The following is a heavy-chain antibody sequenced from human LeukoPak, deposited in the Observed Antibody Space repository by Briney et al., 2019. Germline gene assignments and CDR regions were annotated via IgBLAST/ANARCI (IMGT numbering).Heavy chain of an antibody. V-gene: IGHV4-59*01. Sequence: PSETLSLTCTVSGGSITSYHWSLIRQSPGKGLEWSGYINYSGTTNYNPFLKSRATMSVDTSKKQFSLRLISVTAADAAVYYCVSGRWSGYYFDTWGQGTLVTVSS. CDR2: INYSGTT. CDR1: GGSITSYH. D-gene: IGHD3-3*01. J-gene: IGHJ4*02. CDR3: VSGRWSGYYFDT.